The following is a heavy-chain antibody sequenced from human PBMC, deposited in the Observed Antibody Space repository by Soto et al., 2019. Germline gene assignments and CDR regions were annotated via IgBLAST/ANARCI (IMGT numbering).Heavy chain of an antibody. CDR2: IWYDGSNK. CDR1: GFTFSSYG. D-gene: IGHD2-2*01. Sequence: QVQLVESGGGVVQPGRSLRLSCAASGFTFSSYGMHWVRQAPGKGLEWVAVIWYDGSNKYYADSVKGRFTISRDNSKNTLYLQMNSLRAEDTAVYYCARDRGYCSSTSCSAGYYYYMDVWGKGTTVTVSS. CDR3: ARDRGYCSSTSCSAGYYYYMDV. V-gene: IGHV3-33*01. J-gene: IGHJ6*03.